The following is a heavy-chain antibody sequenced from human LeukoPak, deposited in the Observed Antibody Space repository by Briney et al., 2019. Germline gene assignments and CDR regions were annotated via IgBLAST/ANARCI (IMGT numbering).Heavy chain of an antibody. Sequence: GGSLRLPCATSGFTFSTFAMSWVRQAPGKGLEWVASITNLAGTINYADSVRGRFTISRDNSKNTLFLQMNSLRVEDTAEYYCAKDGLRGYDFDYWGQGTLVIVSS. V-gene: IGHV3-23*01. J-gene: IGHJ4*02. D-gene: IGHD5-12*01. CDR3: AKDGLRGYDFDY. CDR1: GFTFSTFA. CDR2: ITNLAGTI.